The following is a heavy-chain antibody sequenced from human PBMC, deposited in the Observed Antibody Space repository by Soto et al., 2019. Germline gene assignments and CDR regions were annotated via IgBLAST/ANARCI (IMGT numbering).Heavy chain of an antibody. CDR1: GLTFSTYA. D-gene: IGHD3-10*01. V-gene: IGHV3-23*01. Sequence: EVQLLGSGGGLVQPGGSLRLSCAASGLTFSTYAMSWVRQAPGKGLEWVSSISGNGANTYYTDSVKGRFIISRDNSKNPRFLQMTGLSAGDTALYYCAKDRPNYSGSGGGYYKAGGDYWGQGTLVTVSS. CDR3: AKDRPNYSGSGGGYYKAGGDY. CDR2: ISGNGANT. J-gene: IGHJ4*02.